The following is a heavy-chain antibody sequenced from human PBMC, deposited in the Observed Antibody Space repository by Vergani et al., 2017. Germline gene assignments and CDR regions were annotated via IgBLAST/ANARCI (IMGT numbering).Heavy chain of an antibody. V-gene: IGHV3-23*01. CDR2: ISGSGGST. D-gene: IGHD3-10*01. J-gene: IGHJ4*02. CDR3: ARDLGYYGSAVDY. CDR1: GFTFSSYA. Sequence: EVQLLESGGGLVQPGGSLRLSCAASGFTFSSYAMSWVRQAPGKGLEWVSAISGSGGSTSYADSVKGRFTISRDNAKNTLYLQMNSLRAEDTAVYYCARDLGYYGSAVDYWGQGTLVTVSS.